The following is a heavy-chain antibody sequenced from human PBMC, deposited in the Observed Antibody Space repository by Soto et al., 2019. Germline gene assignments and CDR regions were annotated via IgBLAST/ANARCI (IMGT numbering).Heavy chain of an antibody. J-gene: IGHJ4*02. Sequence: GGSLRLSCAASGFTVSSNYMSWVRQAPGKGLEWVLVIYSGGSTYYADSVKGGFTISGDNSKNTLYLQMNSLGAEDTAVYYCARETSDYGDYGGVGYWGQGTLVTVSS. CDR2: IYSGGST. D-gene: IGHD4-17*01. V-gene: IGHV3-66*01. CDR1: GFTVSSNY. CDR3: ARETSDYGDYGGVGY.